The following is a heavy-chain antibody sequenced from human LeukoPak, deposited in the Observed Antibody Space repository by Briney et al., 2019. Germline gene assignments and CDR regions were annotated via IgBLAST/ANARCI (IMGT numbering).Heavy chain of an antibody. Sequence: SVKVSCKASGYTFTSYDISWVRQAPGQGLEWMGGIIPIFGTANYAQKFQGRVTITADESTSTAYMELSSLRSEDTVVYYCAGLQGYSYGFGFDYWGQGTLVTVSS. CDR2: IIPIFGTA. V-gene: IGHV1-69*13. D-gene: IGHD5-18*01. J-gene: IGHJ4*02. CDR3: AGLQGYSYGFGFDY. CDR1: GYTFTSYD.